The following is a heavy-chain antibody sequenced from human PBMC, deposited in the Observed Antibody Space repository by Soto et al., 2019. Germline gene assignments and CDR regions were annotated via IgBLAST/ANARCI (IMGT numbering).Heavy chain of an antibody. D-gene: IGHD2-15*01. CDR3: ASDIVVVVAATKRNYYYYGMDV. CDR1: GGTFSSYA. V-gene: IGHV1-69*13. J-gene: IGHJ6*02. Sequence: ASVKVSCKASGGTFSSYAISWVRQAPGQGPEWMGGIIPIFGTANYAQKFQGRVTITADESTSTAYMELSSLRSEDTAVYYCASDIVVVVAATKRNYYYYGMDVWGQGTTVTVSS. CDR2: IIPIFGTA.